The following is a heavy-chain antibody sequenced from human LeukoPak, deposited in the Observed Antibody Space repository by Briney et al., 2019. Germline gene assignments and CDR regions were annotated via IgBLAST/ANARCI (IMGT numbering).Heavy chain of an antibody. CDR2: IHTSGST. V-gene: IGHV4-4*07. J-gene: IGHJ5*02. Sequence: SETLSLTCTVSGVSISSYYWSWIRQPAGKGLEWIGRIHTSGSTNYNPALKSRVTMSEDTSRNQFSLKLNSVTAADTAVYYCARLATLSTIAARGRSWFDPWGQGTLVTVSP. D-gene: IGHD6-6*01. CDR1: GVSISSYY. CDR3: ARLATLSTIAARGRSWFDP.